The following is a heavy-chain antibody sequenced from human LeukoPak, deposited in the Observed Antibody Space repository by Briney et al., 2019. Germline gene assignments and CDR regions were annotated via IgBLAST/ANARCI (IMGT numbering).Heavy chain of an antibody. Sequence: KPSETLSLTCTVSGGSISSYYWSWIRQPPGKGLEWIGYIYYSGSTNYNPSLKSRVTISVDTSKNQFSLKLSSVTAADTAVYYCARFPGNADGSGSYYRSIGMDVWGQGTTVTVSS. J-gene: IGHJ6*02. V-gene: IGHV4-59*08. CDR1: GGSISSYY. CDR3: ARFPGNADGSGSYYRSIGMDV. CDR2: IYYSGST. D-gene: IGHD3-10*01.